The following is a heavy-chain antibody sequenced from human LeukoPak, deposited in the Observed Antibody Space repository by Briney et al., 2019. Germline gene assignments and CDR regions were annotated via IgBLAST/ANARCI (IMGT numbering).Heavy chain of an antibody. D-gene: IGHD6-19*01. V-gene: IGHV1-18*01. CDR1: GGTFSTFG. J-gene: IGHJ4*02. CDR2: ISAYNGNT. Sequence: ASVKVSCKASGGTFSTFGISWVRQAPGQGLEWMGWISAYNGNTNYAQKLQGRVTMTTDTSTSTAYMELRSLRSDDTAVYYCARYSSGWPHFDYWGQGTLVTVSS. CDR3: ARYSSGWPHFDY.